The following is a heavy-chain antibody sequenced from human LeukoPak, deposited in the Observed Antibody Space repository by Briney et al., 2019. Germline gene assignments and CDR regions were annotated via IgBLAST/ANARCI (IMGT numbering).Heavy chain of an antibody. J-gene: IGHJ4*02. Sequence: SETLSLTCSVWGRSIRSYYWIWLRQPPGKGLEWIGYIYYSGGTNYNPSLKSRVTISVDTSKNHFSLKLSSVTAADTAVYYCGRDPVMYSSGWYYFDYWGQGTLVTVSS. D-gene: IGHD6-19*01. CDR2: IYYSGGT. CDR1: GRSIRSYY. CDR3: GRDPVMYSSGWYYFDY. V-gene: IGHV4-59*01.